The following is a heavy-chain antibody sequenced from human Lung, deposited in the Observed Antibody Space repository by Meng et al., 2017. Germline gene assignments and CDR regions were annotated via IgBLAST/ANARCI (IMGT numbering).Heavy chain of an antibody. V-gene: IGHV3-30*01. CDR3: ARNNYGDYYFDY. Sequence: QAQLVVSGGGVGPPGRSLRLSCAASGFTFSRNAMHWVRHAPGKGLGWVAAISYDGSNQHYADSVKGRFTISRDNSENTLYLQMNSLRAEDTAVYYCARNNYGDYYFDYWGQGTLVTVSS. CDR1: GFTFSRNA. D-gene: IGHD4-17*01. J-gene: IGHJ4*02. CDR2: ISYDGSNQ.